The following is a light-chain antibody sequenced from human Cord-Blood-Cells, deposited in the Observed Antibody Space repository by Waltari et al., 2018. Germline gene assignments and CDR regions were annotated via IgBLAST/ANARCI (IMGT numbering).Light chain of an antibody. V-gene: IGKV3-15*01. Sequence: EIVMTQSPATLAVSPGETATLSCRAIQSVSSNSACYQQKPGPATRLLLYGASTRATGIPARFSGSGSGKEFTLTSSSLQSEDFAVYYCQQYNTWPITFGQGTRLEIK. CDR3: QQYNTWPIT. CDR2: GAS. CDR1: QSVSSN. J-gene: IGKJ5*01.